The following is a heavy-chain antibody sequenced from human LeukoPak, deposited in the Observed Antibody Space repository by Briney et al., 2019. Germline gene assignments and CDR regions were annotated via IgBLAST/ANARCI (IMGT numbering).Heavy chain of an antibody. J-gene: IGHJ4*02. Sequence: PGMSLRLSCAASGFPFSSYGMHWVRQAPGKGLEWVAAISNDGNNKFYADSVKGRFTISRDNPKNTMNLQMNSLRAEDTAVYYCAKGGGSGGRSYYFDYWGQGTLVTVSS. CDR1: GFPFSSYG. V-gene: IGHV3-30*18. CDR2: ISNDGNNK. D-gene: IGHD2-15*01. CDR3: AKGGGSGGRSYYFDY.